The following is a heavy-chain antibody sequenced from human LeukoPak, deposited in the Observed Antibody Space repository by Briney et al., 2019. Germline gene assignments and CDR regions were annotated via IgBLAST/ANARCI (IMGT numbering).Heavy chain of an antibody. J-gene: IGHJ4*02. Sequence: GGSLRLSCAASGFTFSSYGMHWVRQAPGKGLEWVAVISYDGSNKYYADSVKGRFTISRDNSKNTLYLQMNSLRAEDTAVYYCAKGEPVSIAALYYFDYWGQGTLVTVSS. D-gene: IGHD6-13*01. V-gene: IGHV3-30*18. CDR2: ISYDGSNK. CDR3: AKGEPVSIAALYYFDY. CDR1: GFTFSSYG.